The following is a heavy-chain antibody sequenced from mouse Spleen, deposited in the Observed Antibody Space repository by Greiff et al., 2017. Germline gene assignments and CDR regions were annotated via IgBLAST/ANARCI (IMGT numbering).Heavy chain of an antibody. CDR1: GYTFTSYW. V-gene: IGHV1-55*01. J-gene: IGHJ3*01. D-gene: IGHD1-3*01. Sequence: QVQLQQPGAELVKPGASVKMSCKASGYTFTSYWVNWVKQRPGPGLEWIGDIYPGSGSTNYNEKFKSKATLTVDTSSSTAYMQLSSLTSEDSAVYYCARGGKGGFAYWGQGTLVTVSA. CDR3: ARGGKGGFAY. CDR2: IYPGSGST.